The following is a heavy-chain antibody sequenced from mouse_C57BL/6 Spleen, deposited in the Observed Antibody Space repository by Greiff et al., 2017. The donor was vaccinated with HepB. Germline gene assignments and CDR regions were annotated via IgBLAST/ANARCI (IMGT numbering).Heavy chain of an antibody. V-gene: IGHV1-18*01. J-gene: IGHJ1*03. CDR3: ARGGLVLLYFDG. Sequence: VQLQQSGPELVKPGASVKIPCKASGYTFTDYNMAWVKQSHGKSLEWIGDINPNNGGTIYNQKFKGKATLTVDKTSSTAYMELRSLTSEDTAVYYCARGGLVLLYFDGWGTGTTVTVSS. D-gene: IGHD3-3*01. CDR2: INPNNGGT. CDR1: GYTFTDYN.